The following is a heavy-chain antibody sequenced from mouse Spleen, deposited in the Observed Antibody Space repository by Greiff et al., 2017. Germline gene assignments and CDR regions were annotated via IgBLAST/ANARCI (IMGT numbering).Heavy chain of an antibody. D-gene: IGHD2-12*01. CDR3: AREGSYYSYDEEYYYAMDY. J-gene: IGHJ4*01. CDR2: INPNNGGT. CDR1: GYTFTDYN. V-gene: IGHV1-22*01. Sequence: VQLQQSGPELVKPGASVKMSCKASGYTFTDYNMHWVKQSHGKSLEWIGYINPNNGGTSYNQKFKGKATLTVNKSSSTAYMELRSLTSEDSAVYYCAREGSYYSYDEEYYYAMDYWGQGTSVTVSS.